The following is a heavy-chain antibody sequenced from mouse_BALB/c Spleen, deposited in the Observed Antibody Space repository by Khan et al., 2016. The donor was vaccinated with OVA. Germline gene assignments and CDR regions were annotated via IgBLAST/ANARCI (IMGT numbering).Heavy chain of an antibody. V-gene: IGHV1-5*01. CDR1: GYSFTDYW. CDR3: TRAGYGAFAY. J-gene: IGHJ3*01. Sequence: VQLQQSGTILARPGASVKMSCKASGYSFTDYWLHWVKQRPGQGLEWIGGIYPGNSETKYNQKFKGKARLTAFTAASTATMDLSSLTDEDSALSYCTRAGYGAFAYWVQGTLVTVSA. D-gene: IGHD1-1*01. CDR2: IYPGNSET.